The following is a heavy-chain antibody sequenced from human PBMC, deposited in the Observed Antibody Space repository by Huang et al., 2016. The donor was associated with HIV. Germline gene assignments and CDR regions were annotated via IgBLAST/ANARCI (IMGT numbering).Heavy chain of an antibody. CDR3: ARGSRQGKYYYGSGTAY. Sequence: EVQLVESGGGLVQPGGSLRLSCAASGFTFSSYWMHWVRQVPGRGRVWVSHIKSDGSSTSYADSGKGRFTISRDNAKNTLYLQMNSLRAEDTAVYYCARGSRQGKYYYGSGTAYWGQGTLVTVSS. CDR1: GFTFSSYW. D-gene: IGHD3-10*01. CDR2: IKSDGSST. J-gene: IGHJ4*02. V-gene: IGHV3-74*01.